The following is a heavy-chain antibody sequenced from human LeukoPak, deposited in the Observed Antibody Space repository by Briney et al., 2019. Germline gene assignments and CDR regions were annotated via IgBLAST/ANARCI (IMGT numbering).Heavy chain of an antibody. CDR3: ARDRPEYYYDSSGR. D-gene: IGHD3-22*01. CDR1: GFTFSSYS. V-gene: IGHV3-30*03. CDR2: ISYDGSNK. Sequence: GGSLRLSCAASGFTFSSYSMNWVRQAPGKGLEWVAVISYDGSNKYYADSVKGRFTISRDNSKNTLYLQMNSLRAEDTAVYYCARDRPEYYYDSSGRWGQGTLVTVSS. J-gene: IGHJ4*02.